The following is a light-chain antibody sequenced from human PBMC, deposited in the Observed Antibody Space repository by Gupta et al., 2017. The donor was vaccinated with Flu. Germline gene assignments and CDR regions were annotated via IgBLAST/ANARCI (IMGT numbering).Light chain of an antibody. V-gene: IGLV1-51*02. CDR3: ATWDSGLTRV. J-gene: IGLJ3*02. Sequence: QSVFTQPPSVSAPSGHKVTISCSGSNYNLGINYVSWYQQLPGAAPKLLIYENDKRPSGIPDRFSGSKSGTSATLDIAGLQTGDEADYYCATWDSGLTRVFGGGTKLTVL. CDR1: NYNLGINY. CDR2: END.